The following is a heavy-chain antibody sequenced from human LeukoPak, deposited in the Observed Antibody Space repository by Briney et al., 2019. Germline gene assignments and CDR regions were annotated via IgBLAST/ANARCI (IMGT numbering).Heavy chain of an antibody. CDR2: IRSKAYGGTT. Sequence: GGSLRLSCTASGFTYGDYAMSWVRQAPGKGLEWVGFIRSKAYGGTTEYAASVKGRFTISRDDSKSIAYLQMNSLKTEDTAVYYCTRGDGYNKYFDYWGQGTLVTVSS. V-gene: IGHV3-49*04. J-gene: IGHJ4*02. CDR3: TRGDGYNKYFDY. D-gene: IGHD5-24*01. CDR1: GFTYGDYA.